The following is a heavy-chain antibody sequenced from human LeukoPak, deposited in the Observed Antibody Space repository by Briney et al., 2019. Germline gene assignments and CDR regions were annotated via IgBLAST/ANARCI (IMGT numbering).Heavy chain of an antibody. J-gene: IGHJ6*03. Sequence: PGGSLRLSCAASGFTFSSYGMHWVRQAPGKGLEWVAFIRYDGSNKYYADSVKGRFTISRDNSKNTLYLQMNSLRAEDTAVYYCAKDGRWYSSGWYIIDHSPTSYMDVWGKGTTVSVSS. CDR1: GFTFSSYG. CDR2: IRYDGSNK. CDR3: AKDGRWYSSGWYIIDHSPTSYMDV. D-gene: IGHD6-19*01. V-gene: IGHV3-30*02.